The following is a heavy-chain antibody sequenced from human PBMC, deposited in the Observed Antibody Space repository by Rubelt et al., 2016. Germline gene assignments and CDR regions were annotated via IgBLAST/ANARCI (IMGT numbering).Heavy chain of an antibody. J-gene: IGHJ6*02. V-gene: IGHV3-30*18. CDR3: AKGGRAMVYNYYYGMDV. D-gene: IGHD5-18*01. Sequence: VQLLESGGGLVQPGGSLRLSCAASGFTFSSYAMSWVRQAPGKGLEWVAVISYDGSNKYYADSVKGRFTISRDNSKNTLYLQMNSLRAEDTAVYYCAKGGRAMVYNYYYGMDVWGQGTTVTVSS. CDR1: GFTFSSYA. CDR2: ISYDGSNK.